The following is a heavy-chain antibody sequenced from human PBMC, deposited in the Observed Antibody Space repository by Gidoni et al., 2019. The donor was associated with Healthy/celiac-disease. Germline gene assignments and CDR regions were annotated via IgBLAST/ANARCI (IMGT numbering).Heavy chain of an antibody. CDR2: ISISSSYT. Sequence: QVQLVESGGGLVKPGGSLRLSCAAPGFTLSDYYMSWIRQAPGKGLEWVSYISISSSYTNYADSVKGRFTISRDNAKNSLYLQMNSLRAEDTAVYYCARQSYGSGMSAFDYWGQGTLVTVSS. CDR1: GFTLSDYY. D-gene: IGHD3-10*01. V-gene: IGHV3-11*05. J-gene: IGHJ4*02. CDR3: ARQSYGSGMSAFDY.